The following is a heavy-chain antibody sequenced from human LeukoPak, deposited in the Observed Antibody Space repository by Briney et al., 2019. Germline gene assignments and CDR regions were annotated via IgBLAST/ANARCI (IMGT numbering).Heavy chain of an antibody. Sequence: SETLSLTCTVSGGSFSSYYWNWLRQPPGKGLEWIGYISNSGSGSTKYNPSLESRVTMSVETSKNQFSLKLSSVTAADTAVYYCARWNGGRYHFASWGQGTLVTVSS. J-gene: IGHJ4*02. CDR3: ARWNGGRYHFAS. V-gene: IGHV4-59*01. CDR2: ISNSGSGST. CDR1: GGSFSSYY. D-gene: IGHD1-26*01.